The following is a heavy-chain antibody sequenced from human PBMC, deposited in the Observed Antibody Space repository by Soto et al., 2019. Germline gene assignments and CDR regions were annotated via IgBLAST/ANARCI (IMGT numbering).Heavy chain of an antibody. CDR3: ARYSYGTRYWFDP. CDR1: GGSFSGYC. D-gene: IGHD5-18*01. CDR2: IYYSGST. V-gene: IGHV4-59*01. Sequence: SETLSLTCAVYGGSFSGYCWSWIRQPPGKGLEWIGYIYYSGSTNYNPSLKSRVTISVDTSKNQFSLKLSSVTAADTAVYYCARYSYGTRYWFDPWGQGTLVTVSS. J-gene: IGHJ5*02.